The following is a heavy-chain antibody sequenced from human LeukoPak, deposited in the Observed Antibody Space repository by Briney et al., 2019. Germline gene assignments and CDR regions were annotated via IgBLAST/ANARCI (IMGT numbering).Heavy chain of an antibody. CDR3: ARGTVMHPDS. J-gene: IGHJ4*02. V-gene: IGHV3-30-3*01. CDR1: GFTFSSYA. CDR2: ISYDGSNK. Sequence: GGSLRLSCAASGFTFSSYAMHWVRQAPGKGLEWVAVISYDGSNKYYADSVKGRFTISRDNSKNTLYLQMNSLRAEDTAVYYCARGTVMHPDSWGQGTLVTVSS. D-gene: IGHD4-11*01.